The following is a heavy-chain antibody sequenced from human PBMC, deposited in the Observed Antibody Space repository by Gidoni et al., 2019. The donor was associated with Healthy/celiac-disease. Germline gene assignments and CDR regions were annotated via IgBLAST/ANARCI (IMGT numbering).Heavy chain of an antibody. D-gene: IGHD2-8*01. V-gene: IGHV3-33*01. J-gene: IGHJ4*02. Sequence: QVQLVESGGGVVQPGRSLSLSCAASGFPFSSYGMHWVRQAPGKGLEWVAVIWYDGSNKYYADSVKGRFTISRDNSKNTLYLQMNSLRAEDTAVYYCAREAPDGDYLGYWGQGTLVTVSS. CDR1: GFPFSSYG. CDR3: AREAPDGDYLGY. CDR2: IWYDGSNK.